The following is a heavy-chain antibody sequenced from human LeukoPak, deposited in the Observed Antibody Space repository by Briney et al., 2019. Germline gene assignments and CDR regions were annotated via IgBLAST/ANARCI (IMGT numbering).Heavy chain of an antibody. CDR1: GFTFSSYA. CDR3: AREDDWGRGYFDY. D-gene: IGHD7-27*01. CDR2: ISYDGSNK. Sequence: GGSLRLSCAASGFTFSSYAMSWVRQAPGKGLEWVAVISYDGSNKYYADSVKGRFTISRDNSKNTLYLQMNSLRAEDTAVYYCAREDDWGRGYFDYWGQGTLVTVSS. J-gene: IGHJ4*02. V-gene: IGHV3-30-3*01.